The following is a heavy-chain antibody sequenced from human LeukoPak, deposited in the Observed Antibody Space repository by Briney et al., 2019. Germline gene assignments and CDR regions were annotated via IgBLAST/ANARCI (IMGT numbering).Heavy chain of an antibody. J-gene: IGHJ3*01. CDR2: ISSSSGDI. CDR1: GFIFSSYA. CDR3: VRDYGGSSGAFDL. D-gene: IGHD4-23*01. V-gene: IGHV3-21*01. Sequence: PGGSLRLSCRASGFIFSSYALNWVRRAPGQGLEWVSSISSSSGDIYYTDSVKGRFTISRDNARKSLYLQMNSPRVEDTAVYYCVRDYGGSSGAFDLWGQGTMVTVSS.